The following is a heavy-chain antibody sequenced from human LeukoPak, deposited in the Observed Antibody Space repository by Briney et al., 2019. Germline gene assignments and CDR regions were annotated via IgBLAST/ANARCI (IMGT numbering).Heavy chain of an antibody. CDR1: GFTLSSYG. CDR3: AKGLLRFLEWTFDP. CDR2: IRFDGSNK. V-gene: IGHV3-30*02. J-gene: IGHJ5*02. D-gene: IGHD3-3*01. Sequence: PGGSLRLSCAASGFTLSSYGMHWVRQAPGKGLEWVAFIRFDGSNKYYADSVKGRFTISRDNSKNTVYLQMNSLRAEDTAVYYCAKGLLRFLEWTFDPWGQGTLVTVSS.